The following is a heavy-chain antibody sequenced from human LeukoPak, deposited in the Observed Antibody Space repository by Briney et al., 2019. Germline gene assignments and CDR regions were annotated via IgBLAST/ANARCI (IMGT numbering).Heavy chain of an antibody. CDR2: IRYDGSNE. Sequence: PGGSLRLSCAASGFTFSSYGMHWVRQAPGKGMEWVSFIRYDGSNEYYADSVRGRSTISRDNSKNTLYLQMNSLKTEDTAVYYCTSWVNWGQGTLVTVSS. CDR3: TSWVN. D-gene: IGHD2-21*01. V-gene: IGHV3-30*02. CDR1: GFTFSSYG. J-gene: IGHJ4*02.